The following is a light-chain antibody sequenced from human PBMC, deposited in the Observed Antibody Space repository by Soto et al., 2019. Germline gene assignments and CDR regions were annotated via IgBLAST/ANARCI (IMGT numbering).Light chain of an antibody. CDR3: QQRSNWPLT. V-gene: IGKV3-11*01. CDR2: DAS. J-gene: IGKJ4*01. CDR1: QSINNY. Sequence: EIVLTQSPANLCLSPGERATVSCRASQSINNYLAWYQQKPGQAPRLLIYDASNRATGIPARFSGSGSGTDFTLTISSLEPADFAVYYCQQRSNWPLTFGGGTKVDI.